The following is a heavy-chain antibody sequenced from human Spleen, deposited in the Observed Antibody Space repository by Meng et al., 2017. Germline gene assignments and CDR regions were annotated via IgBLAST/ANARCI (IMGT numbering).Heavy chain of an antibody. Sequence: ASVKVSCKASGYTFTGYYMHWVRQAPGQGLEWMGRINPNSGGTNYAQKFQGRVTMTRDTSISTAYMELSRLRSDDTAVYYCARVSVNYDSSGSYYFDYWGQGTLVTVSS. V-gene: IGHV1-2*06. D-gene: IGHD3-22*01. CDR3: ARVSVNYDSSGSYYFDY. CDR2: INPNSGGT. J-gene: IGHJ4*02. CDR1: GYTFTGYY.